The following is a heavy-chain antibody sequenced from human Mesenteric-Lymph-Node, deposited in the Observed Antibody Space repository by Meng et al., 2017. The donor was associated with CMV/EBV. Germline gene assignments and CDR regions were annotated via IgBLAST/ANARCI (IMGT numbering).Heavy chain of an antibody. J-gene: IGHJ4*02. CDR2: IISDGSIV. Sequence: GESLKISCSASGFFFSRYWMNWVRQAPGKGLEWVARIISDGSIVTYADSLKGRFTISRDNAKNTLYLQMNNLRAEDTAVYYCARDLRGPADYWGQGTLVTVSS. CDR3: ARDLRGPADY. D-gene: IGHD3-10*01. V-gene: IGHV3-74*03. CDR1: GFFFSRYW.